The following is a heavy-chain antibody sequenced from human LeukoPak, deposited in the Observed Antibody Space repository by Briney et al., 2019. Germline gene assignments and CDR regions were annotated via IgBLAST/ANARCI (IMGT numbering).Heavy chain of an antibody. CDR3: ARGDLGVVMLKETPQFDY. CDR2: IYYSGST. V-gene: IGHV4-59*01. CDR1: GGSISSYY. Sequence: KTSETLSLTCTVSGGSISSYYWSWIRQPPGKGLEWIGYIYYSGSTNYNPSLKSRVTISVDTSKNQFSLKLSSVTAADTAVYYCARGDLGVVMLKETPQFDYWGQGTLVTVSS. D-gene: IGHD3-3*01. J-gene: IGHJ4*02.